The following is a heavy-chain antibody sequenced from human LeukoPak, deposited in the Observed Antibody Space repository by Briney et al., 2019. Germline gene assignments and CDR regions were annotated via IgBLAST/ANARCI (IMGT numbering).Heavy chain of an antibody. Sequence: KPSKTLSLTCTVSGGSISSYYWSWIRQPPGKGLEWIGYIYYSGSTNYNPSLKSRVTISVDTSKNQFSLKLSSVTAADTAVYYCARVSGLNWFDPWGQGTLVTVSS. CDR1: GGSISSYY. CDR3: ARVSGLNWFDP. D-gene: IGHD3-10*01. V-gene: IGHV4-59*01. J-gene: IGHJ5*02. CDR2: IYYSGST.